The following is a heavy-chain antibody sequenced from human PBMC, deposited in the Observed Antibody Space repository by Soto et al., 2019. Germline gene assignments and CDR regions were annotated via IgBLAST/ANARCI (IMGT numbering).Heavy chain of an antibody. CDR2: IIPIFGTA. CDR3: ARGGTEERGGMDV. V-gene: IGHV1-69*01. Sequence: GXSVKVCWKACGVGFGSYARRLLQHTPGQGLEWMGGIIPIFGTANYAQKFQGRVTITADESTSTAYMELSSLRSEDTAVYYCARGGTEERGGMDVWGQGTTVTVSS. J-gene: IGHJ6*02. D-gene: IGHD1-1*01. CDR1: GVGFGSYA.